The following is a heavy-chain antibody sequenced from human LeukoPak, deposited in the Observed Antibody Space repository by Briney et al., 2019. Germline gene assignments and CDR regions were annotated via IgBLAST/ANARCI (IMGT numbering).Heavy chain of an antibody. D-gene: IGHD4-23*01. Sequence: GGSLRLSCAASGFTFSSYGMHWVRQAPGKGLEWVSYINSGSSIIYYADSVKGRFTLSRDNAKNSLYLQMNSLRDDDTALYYCARSLTPGKFGMDVWGQGTTVTVSS. V-gene: IGHV3-48*02. CDR3: ARSLTPGKFGMDV. CDR2: INSGSSII. J-gene: IGHJ6*02. CDR1: GFTFSSYG.